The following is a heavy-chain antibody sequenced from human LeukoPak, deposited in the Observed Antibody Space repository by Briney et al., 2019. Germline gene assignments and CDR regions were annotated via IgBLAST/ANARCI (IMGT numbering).Heavy chain of an antibody. J-gene: IGHJ6*02. D-gene: IGHD3-9*01. Sequence: SETLSLTCTVSGGSISSYYWSWIRQPVGKGLEWIGRIYTSGSTNYNPSLKSRVTMSVDTSKNQFSLKLSSVTAADTAVYYCARDRRGRRYFDWSYYYYYGMDVWGQGTTVTVSS. CDR2: IYTSGST. V-gene: IGHV4-4*07. CDR1: GGSISSYY. CDR3: ARDRRGRRYFDWSYYYYYGMDV.